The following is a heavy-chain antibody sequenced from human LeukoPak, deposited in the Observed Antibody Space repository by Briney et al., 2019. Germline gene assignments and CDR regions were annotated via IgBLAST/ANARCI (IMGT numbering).Heavy chain of an antibody. Sequence: QSGGSLRLSCAASGFTFSSYGMHWVRQAPGKGLEWVAVISYGGSNKYYADSVKGRFTISRDNSKNTLYLQMNSLRAEDTAVYYCAKVPYSGSSTPFDYWGQGTLVTVSS. D-gene: IGHD1-26*01. CDR3: AKVPYSGSSTPFDY. CDR2: ISYGGSNK. CDR1: GFTFSSYG. V-gene: IGHV3-30*18. J-gene: IGHJ4*02.